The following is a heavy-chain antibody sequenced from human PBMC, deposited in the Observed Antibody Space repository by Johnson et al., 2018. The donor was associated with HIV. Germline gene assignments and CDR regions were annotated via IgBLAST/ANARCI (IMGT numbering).Heavy chain of an antibody. Sequence: VQLVESGGGLVQPGGSLRLSCAASGFIFSNAWMHWVRQAPGKGLEWVGRIKSKTHGETTDYAAPVKGRFSISRDDSKNTLYLQMNSRRAEDTAVYYCAREVDAFGMWGQGTMVTVSS. CDR3: AREVDAFGM. V-gene: IGHV3-15*05. CDR1: GFIFSNAW. CDR2: IKSKTHGETT. J-gene: IGHJ3*02.